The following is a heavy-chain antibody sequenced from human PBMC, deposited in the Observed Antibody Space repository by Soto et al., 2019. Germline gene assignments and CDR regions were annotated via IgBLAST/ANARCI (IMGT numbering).Heavy chain of an antibody. CDR3: ARYNAASSTYYFDF. CDR2: INHRGSA. J-gene: IGHJ4*02. V-gene: IGHV4-4*02. CDR1: GASVSSTYW. Sequence: PSETLSLTCAVSGASVSSTYWWSWVRQPPGKGPEWIGEINHRGSANYNPSLKSRVTISVDISKSQFSLRLTSVTAADTAVYYCARYNAASSTYYFDFWGQGALVTVS. D-gene: IGHD6-13*01.